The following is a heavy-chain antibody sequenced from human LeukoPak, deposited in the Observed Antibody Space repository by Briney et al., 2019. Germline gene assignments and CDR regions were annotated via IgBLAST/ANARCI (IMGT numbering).Heavy chain of an antibody. CDR3: AKGHILLWFVA. D-gene: IGHD3-10*01. V-gene: IGHV3-23*01. Sequence: GGSLRLSCAASGFTFSSYAMSWVRQAPGKGLEWVSAISGSGGSTYYADSVKGRFTISRDNSKNTLYLQMNSLRAGDTAVHYCAKGHILLWFVAWGQGTLVTVSS. J-gene: IGHJ5*02. CDR2: ISGSGGST. CDR1: GFTFSSYA.